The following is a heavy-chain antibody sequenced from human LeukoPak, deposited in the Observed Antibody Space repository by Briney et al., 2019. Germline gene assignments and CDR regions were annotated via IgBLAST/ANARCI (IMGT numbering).Heavy chain of an antibody. CDR2: ISGSGDIT. J-gene: IGHJ4*02. V-gene: IGHV3-23*01. Sequence: RGSLRLSCVGSGFSFIDYAMSWVRQAPGKGLEWVSRISGSGDITFYPDSVKGRFTISRDNVKNTIYLEMNSLRVEDTAVYYCAKDNNERYEPLDYWGQGTLVTVSS. D-gene: IGHD5-24*01. CDR3: AKDNNERYEPLDY. CDR1: GFSFIDYA.